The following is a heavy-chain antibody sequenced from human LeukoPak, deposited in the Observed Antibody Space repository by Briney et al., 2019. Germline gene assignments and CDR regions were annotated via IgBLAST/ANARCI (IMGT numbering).Heavy chain of an antibody. J-gene: IGHJ6*02. D-gene: IGHD3-10*01. CDR3: AREYAYGSVPYGMDV. CDR1: GGSISSYY. Sequence: SETLSLTCTVSGGSISSYYWSWIREPPGKGLEWIGYIYYSGSTNYNPSLKSRVTISVDTSKNQFPLKLSSVTAADTAAYYCAREYAYGSVPYGMDVWGQGTTVTVSS. CDR2: IYYSGST. V-gene: IGHV4-59*01.